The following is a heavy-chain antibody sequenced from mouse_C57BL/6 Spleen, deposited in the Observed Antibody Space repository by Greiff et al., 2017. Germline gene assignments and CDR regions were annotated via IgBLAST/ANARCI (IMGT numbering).Heavy chain of an antibody. V-gene: IGHV1-82*01. J-gene: IGHJ2*01. Sequence: QVQLQQSGPELVKPGASVKISCKASGYAFSSSWMNWVKQRPGKGLEWIGRIYPGDGDTNYNGKFKGKATLTADKASSTAYMQLSSLTAEDAAVYFWSRDYYGSRGFDYWGKGTTLTVSS. CDR3: SRDYYGSRGFDY. CDR1: GYAFSSSW. CDR2: IYPGDGDT. D-gene: IGHD1-1*01.